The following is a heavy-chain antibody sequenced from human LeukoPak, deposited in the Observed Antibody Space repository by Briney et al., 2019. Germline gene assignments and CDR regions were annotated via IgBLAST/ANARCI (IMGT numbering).Heavy chain of an antibody. V-gene: IGHV1-69*13. J-gene: IGHJ5*02. D-gene: IGHD3-3*01. CDR2: IIPIFGTA. CDR3: ARVEGGIFGVVNWFDP. CDR1: GGTFSSYA. Sequence: ASVKVSCKASGGTFSSYAISWVRQAPGQGLEWMGGIIPIFGTANYAQKFQGRVTITADESTSTAYMELSSLRSEDTAVYYCARVEGGIFGVVNWFDPWGQGTLVTVSS.